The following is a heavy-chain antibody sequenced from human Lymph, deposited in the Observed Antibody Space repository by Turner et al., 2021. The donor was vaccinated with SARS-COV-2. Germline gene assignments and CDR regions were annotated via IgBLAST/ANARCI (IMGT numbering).Heavy chain of an antibody. Sequence: QVQLVESGGGVVQPGGSLRLSCAASGFTLSSYAMHWVRQAPGKGLEWVAVISYDRSNKYYTDSVKGRFTISRDNSKNTLYLQMNSLKAEDTAVYYCASNFWSAYRLDYWGQGTLVTVSS. CDR3: ASNFWSAYRLDY. CDR1: GFTLSSYA. V-gene: IGHV3-30-3*01. CDR2: ISYDRSNK. D-gene: IGHD3-3*01. J-gene: IGHJ4*02.